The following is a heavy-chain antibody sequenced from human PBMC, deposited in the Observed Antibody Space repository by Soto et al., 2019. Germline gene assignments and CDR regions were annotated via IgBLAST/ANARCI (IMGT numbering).Heavy chain of an antibody. CDR2: ISYDGSNK. CDR3: ARDDAGDY. J-gene: IGHJ4*02. D-gene: IGHD1-1*01. V-gene: IGHV3-30-3*01. Sequence: GGSLRLSCAASGFTFSSYAMHWVRQAPGKGLEWVAVISYDGSNKYYADSVKGRFTISRDNSKNTLYLQMNSLRAEDTAVYYCARDDAGDYWGQGTLVTVSS. CDR1: GFTFSSYA.